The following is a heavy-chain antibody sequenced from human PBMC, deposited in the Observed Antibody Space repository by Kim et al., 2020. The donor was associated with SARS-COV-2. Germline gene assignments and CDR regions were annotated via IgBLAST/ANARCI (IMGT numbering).Heavy chain of an antibody. CDR3: AKAYCSSTSCYTVGVIDYYYYYMDV. D-gene: IGHD2-2*02. J-gene: IGHJ6*03. CDR2: ISGSGGST. Sequence: GGSLRLSCAASGFTFSSYAMSWVRQAPGKGLEWVSAISGSGGSTYYADSVKGRFTISRDNSKNTLYLQMNSLRAEDTAVYYCAKAYCSSTSCYTVGVIDYYYYYMDVWGKGTTVTVSS. V-gene: IGHV3-23*01. CDR1: GFTFSSYA.